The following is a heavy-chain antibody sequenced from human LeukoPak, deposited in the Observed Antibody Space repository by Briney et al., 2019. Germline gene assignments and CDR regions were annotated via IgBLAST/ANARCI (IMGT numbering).Heavy chain of an antibody. CDR1: GFTFSSHW. CDR3: ARDLYYYGSGSYDAFDI. CDR2: IKQDVSEK. J-gene: IGHJ3*02. V-gene: IGHV3-7*01. Sequence: PGGSLRLSCAASGFTFSSHWMSWVRQAPGKGPEWVANIKQDVSEKYYVDSVKGRFTISRDNAKNSLYLQMNSLRAEDTAVYYCARDLYYYGSGSYDAFDIWGQGTMVTVSS. D-gene: IGHD3-10*01.